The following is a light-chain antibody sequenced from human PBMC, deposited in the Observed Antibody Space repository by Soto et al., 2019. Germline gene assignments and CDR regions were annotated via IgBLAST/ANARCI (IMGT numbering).Light chain of an antibody. J-gene: IGLJ3*02. CDR1: SSNIENNY. V-gene: IGLV1-51*02. Sequence: QSVLTQPPSGSAAPGQKVTISCAGSSSNIENNYVSWYQQLPGTAPKLLVYENNKRPSGIPDRFSGSKSGTSATLGITGLQTGDEADYYCGTWDNSLGAGEFGGGTKLTVL. CDR3: GTWDNSLGAGE. CDR2: ENN.